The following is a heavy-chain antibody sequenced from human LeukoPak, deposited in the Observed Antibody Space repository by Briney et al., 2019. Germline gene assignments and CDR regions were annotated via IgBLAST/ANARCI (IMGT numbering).Heavy chain of an antibody. V-gene: IGHV1-8*01. CDR3: ARSIVGVRKRNDY. D-gene: IGHD1-26*01. CDR1: GYTFTSYD. CDR2: MNPNSGHT. Sequence: ASVTVSFKASGYTFTSYDIIWVRQASGQGLEGMGWMNPNSGHTGYAQKFQGRVTMTRTTSISTAYMELTSLTSEDSAVYYCARSIVGVRKRNDYWGQGTLVTVSS. J-gene: IGHJ4*02.